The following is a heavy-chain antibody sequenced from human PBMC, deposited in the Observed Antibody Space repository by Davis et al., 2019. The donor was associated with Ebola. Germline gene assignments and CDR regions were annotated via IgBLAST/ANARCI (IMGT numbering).Heavy chain of an antibody. CDR1: GGSISSYY. J-gene: IGHJ2*01. V-gene: IGHV4-59*01. D-gene: IGHD6-13*01. CDR2: IYYTGIT. CDR3: ARPPEQLVDGDWYFDL. Sequence: PSETLSLTCTVSGGSISSYYWSWIRQPPGKGLEWIAYIYYTGITNYNPSLKSRLTISIDTSKKQFSLQLNSVTAADTAVYYCARPPEQLVDGDWYFDLWGRGTLVTVSS.